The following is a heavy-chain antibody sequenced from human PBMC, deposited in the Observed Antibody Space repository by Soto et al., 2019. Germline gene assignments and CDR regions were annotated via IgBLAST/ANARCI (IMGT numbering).Heavy chain of an antibody. V-gene: IGHV3-48*01. CDR1: GFPFSSYS. Sequence: PGGSLRLSCAASGFPFSSYSMNWVRQAPGKGLEWVSYISSSSSTIYYADSVKGRFTISRDNAKNSLYLQMNSLRAEDTAVYYCARIIAAAGGRRYFDLWGRGTLVTVSS. CDR2: ISSSSSTI. J-gene: IGHJ2*01. CDR3: ARIIAAAGGRRYFDL. D-gene: IGHD6-13*01.